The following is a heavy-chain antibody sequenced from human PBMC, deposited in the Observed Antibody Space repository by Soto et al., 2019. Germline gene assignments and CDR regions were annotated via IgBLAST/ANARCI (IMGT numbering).Heavy chain of an antibody. V-gene: IGHV1-46*01. CDR2: INPSDGST. CDR1: GYTFTSYY. CDR3: ARVALSGGGWLDP. Sequence: ASVKVSCKASGYTFTSYYMHWVRQAPGQGLEWMGIINPSDGSTTYAQKFQGRLTVTRDTSTSTVYMNLSSLRSEDTAIYYCARVALSGGGWLDPWGQGTLVTVPS. J-gene: IGHJ5*02. D-gene: IGHD1-26*01.